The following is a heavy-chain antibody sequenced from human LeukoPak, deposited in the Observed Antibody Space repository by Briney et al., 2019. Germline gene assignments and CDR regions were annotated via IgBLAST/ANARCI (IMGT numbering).Heavy chain of an antibody. J-gene: IGHJ6*03. D-gene: IGHD3-10*01. Sequence: GASVKVSCKASGYTFTSYGISWVRQAPGQGLEWMGWISAYNGNTNYAQKFQGRVTITTDESTSTAYMELSSLRSEDTAVYYCARGRYYGSGGNYMDVWGKGTTVTVSS. CDR2: ISAYNGNT. CDR1: GYTFTSYG. CDR3: ARGRYYGSGGNYMDV. V-gene: IGHV1-18*01.